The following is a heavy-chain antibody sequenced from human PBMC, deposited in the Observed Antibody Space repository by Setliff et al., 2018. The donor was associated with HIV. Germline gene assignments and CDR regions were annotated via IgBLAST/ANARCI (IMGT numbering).Heavy chain of an antibody. CDR1: GGSFSGYY. J-gene: IGHJ4*02. CDR2: IIHSGST. CDR3: AKDRLDSTWYTYYFNN. D-gene: IGHD6-13*01. V-gene: IGHV4-34*12. Sequence: PSETLSLTCAVYGGSFSGYYWSWIRQPPGKGLEWIGEIIHSGSTNYNPSLKSRVTISVDTSKNQFSLKLSSVTAADTAVYYCAKDRLDSTWYTYYFNNWGRGTLVTVSS.